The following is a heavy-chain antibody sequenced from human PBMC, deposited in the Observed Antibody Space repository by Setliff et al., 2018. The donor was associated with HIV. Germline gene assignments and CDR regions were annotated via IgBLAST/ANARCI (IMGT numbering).Heavy chain of an antibody. Sequence: ASVKVSCKASGYSFTTSGVSWVRQAPGQGLEWMGWINIRSGNTNYAQKFQGRVTMTTDTSTSTAYMGLRSLRSDDTAVYYCARVMGGGSGWNYYYYYMDVWGKGTTVTVSS. CDR1: GYSFTTSG. V-gene: IGHV1-18*01. CDR3: ARVMGGGSGWNYYYYYMDV. J-gene: IGHJ6*03. CDR2: INIRSGNT. D-gene: IGHD3-22*01.